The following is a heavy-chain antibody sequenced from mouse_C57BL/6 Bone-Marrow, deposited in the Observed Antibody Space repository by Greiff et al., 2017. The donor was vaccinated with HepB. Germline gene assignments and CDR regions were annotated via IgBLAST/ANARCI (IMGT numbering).Heavy chain of an antibody. CDR1: GYAFSSSW. V-gene: IGHV1-82*01. J-gene: IGHJ3*01. CDR3: ASRKRGDYGAWFAY. CDR2: IYPGDGDT. D-gene: IGHD2-4*01. Sequence: VQGVESGPELVKPGASVKISCKASGYAFSSSWMNWVKQRPGKGLEWIGRIYPGDGDTNYNGKFKGKATLTADKSSSTAYMQLSSLTSEDSAVYLCASRKRGDYGAWFAYWGQGTLVTVSA.